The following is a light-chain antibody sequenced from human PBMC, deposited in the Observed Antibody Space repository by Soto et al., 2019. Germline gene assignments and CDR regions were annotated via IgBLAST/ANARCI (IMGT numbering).Light chain of an antibody. J-gene: IGLJ1*01. Sequence: QSALTQPASVSGSPGQSITISCTGSSSDFTTYHYVSWYRQHPGKAPKLMIYEVSQRPSGVPDRFSGSRSGNTASLTVSGLQAEDEADYYCNSYAGSNNVFGTGTRSPS. CDR2: EVS. CDR1: SSDFTTYHY. V-gene: IGLV2-8*01. CDR3: NSYAGSNNV.